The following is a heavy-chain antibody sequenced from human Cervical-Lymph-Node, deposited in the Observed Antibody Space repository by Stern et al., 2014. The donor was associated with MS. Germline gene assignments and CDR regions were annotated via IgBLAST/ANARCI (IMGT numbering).Heavy chain of an antibody. V-gene: IGHV3-30*03. CDR3: ATGGGYTYGSGYFDL. CDR2: ISYDGNTK. D-gene: IGHD5-18*01. CDR1: GFTFSSYG. J-gene: IGHJ2*01. Sequence: VQLVESGGGVVQPGRSLRLSCAASGFTFSSYGMHWVRPAPGKGLEWVAAISYDGNTKYYADSVKGRFTISRDNSKNTLYLQINSLRAEDTTVYYCATGGGYTYGSGYFDLWGRGTLVSVSS.